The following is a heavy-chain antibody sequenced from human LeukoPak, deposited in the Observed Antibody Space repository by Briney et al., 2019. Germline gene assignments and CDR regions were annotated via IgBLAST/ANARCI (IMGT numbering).Heavy chain of an antibody. J-gene: IGHJ5*02. CDR3: AMLRDWFDP. CDR2: IYYSGST. Sequence: PSETLSLTCTVSGGSISSYYWSWIRQPPGRGLEWIGYIYYSGSTNYNPSLKSRVTISVDTSKNQFSLKLSSVTDADKDVYYWAMLRDWFDPLGQGTLVTVSS. V-gene: IGHV4-59*01. CDR1: GGSISSYY.